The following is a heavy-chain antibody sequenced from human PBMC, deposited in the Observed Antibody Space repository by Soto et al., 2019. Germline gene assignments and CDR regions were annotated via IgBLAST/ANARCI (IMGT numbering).Heavy chain of an antibody. D-gene: IGHD4-4*01. Sequence: QVQLVQSGAEVKKPGASVMVSCKASGYTFSSYSISWVRQAPGQGLEWMGWINVYNGNTKYAQKFQGRVTMTTDTSTSTVYMELRRLTSDDTAVYYCARDGVAVTTGISGYWGQGTLVTVSS. CDR3: ARDGVAVTTGISGY. J-gene: IGHJ4*02. CDR1: GYTFSSYS. V-gene: IGHV1-18*01. CDR2: INVYNGNT.